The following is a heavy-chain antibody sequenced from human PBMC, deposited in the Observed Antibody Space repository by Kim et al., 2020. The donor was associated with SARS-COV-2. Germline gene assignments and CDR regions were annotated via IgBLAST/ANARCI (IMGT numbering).Heavy chain of an antibody. CDR3: AKGMAPVVVAAILFDY. D-gene: IGHD2-15*01. Sequence: SVKGRFTISRDNAKNSLYLQMNSLRAEDTALYYCAKGMAPVVVAAILFDYWGQGTLVTVSS. V-gene: IGHV3-9*01. J-gene: IGHJ4*02.